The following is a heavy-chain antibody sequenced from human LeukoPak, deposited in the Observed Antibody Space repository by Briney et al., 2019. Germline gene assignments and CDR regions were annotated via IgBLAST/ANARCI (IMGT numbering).Heavy chain of an antibody. CDR1: GGSISSGGYY. Sequence: SQTLSLTCTVSGGSISSGGYYWSWIRQHPGKGLEWIGYIYYSGSTYYNPSLKSRVTIPVDTSKNQFSLKLSSVTAADTAVYYCARAYVAARPGYYFDYWGQGTLVTVSS. J-gene: IGHJ4*02. D-gene: IGHD6-6*01. CDR2: IYYSGST. CDR3: ARAYVAARPGYYFDY. V-gene: IGHV4-31*03.